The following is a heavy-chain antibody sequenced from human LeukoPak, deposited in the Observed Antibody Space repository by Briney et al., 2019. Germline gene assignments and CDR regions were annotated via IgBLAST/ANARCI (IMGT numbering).Heavy chain of an antibody. CDR3: ARGTWAWFDP. CDR2: LYYTGDT. J-gene: IGHJ5*02. CDR1: GGSISPYY. V-gene: IGHV4-59*01. Sequence: SETLSLTCNVSGGSISPYYWSWIRQVPGNGVEWIGYLYYTGDTKYNPSLKSRVTISVDTSKNQFSLKLRSVTAADTAVYYCARGTWAWFDPWGQGTLVTVSS. D-gene: IGHD2-2*01.